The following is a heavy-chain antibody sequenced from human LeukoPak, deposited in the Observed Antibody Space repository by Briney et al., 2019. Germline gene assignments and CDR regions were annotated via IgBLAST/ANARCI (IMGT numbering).Heavy chain of an antibody. CDR2: IYYSGST. D-gene: IGHD1-1*01. CDR3: AGNWNDAAAFDY. J-gene: IGHJ4*02. V-gene: IGHV4-59*01. CDR1: DDSITMYY. Sequence: SETLSLTCTVSDDSITMYYWTWIRQPPGKGLEWIGYIYYSGSTNYNPSLKSRVTISVDTSKNQFSLKLSSVTAADTAVYYCAGNWNDAAAFDYWGQGTLVTVSS.